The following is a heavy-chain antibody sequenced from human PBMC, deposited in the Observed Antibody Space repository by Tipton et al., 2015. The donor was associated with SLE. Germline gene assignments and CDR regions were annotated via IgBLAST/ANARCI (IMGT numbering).Heavy chain of an antibody. CDR2: IYHSGST. V-gene: IGHV4-38-2*01. D-gene: IGHD4-23*01. CDR1: GYSISSGYY. J-gene: IGHJ3*02. CDR3: ARNSYDAFDI. Sequence: TLSLTCAVSGYSISSGYYWGWIRQPPGKGLEWIGSIYHSGSTYYNPSLKSRVTISADTSKNQFSLKLSSVTAADTAVYYCARNSYDAFDIWGQGTMVTVSS.